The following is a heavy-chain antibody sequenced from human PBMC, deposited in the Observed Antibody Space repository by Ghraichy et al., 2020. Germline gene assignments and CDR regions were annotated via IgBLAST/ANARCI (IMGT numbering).Heavy chain of an antibody. CDR2: IYTSGSS. Sequence: SQTLSLTCTVSGGSLSSGRYFWIWIRQPAGEGLEWIGRIYTSGSSDYNPSLKSRVTISLDTSKNQFSLRRTSVTAADTAVYYCARNVPVTSSWSWGQGSRVTVTA. CDR3: ARNVPVTSSWS. V-gene: IGHV4-61*02. J-gene: IGHJ5*02. CDR1: GGSLSSGRYF. D-gene: IGHD2-8*02.